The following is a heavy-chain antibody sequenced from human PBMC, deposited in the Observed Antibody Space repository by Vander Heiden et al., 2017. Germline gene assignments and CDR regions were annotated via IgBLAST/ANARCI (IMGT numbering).Heavy chain of an antibody. D-gene: IGHD2-2*01. CDR3: AKAMPLDY. V-gene: IGHV3-30*18. CDR1: GFTFSSYG. J-gene: IGHJ4*02. Sequence: QVQLVESGGGVVQPGRSLRLSCAASGFTFSSYGMHWVRQAPGKGLEWVAVISYEGRKKDYADSVKGRFIISRDNSKNTLYMKMNSLRAEDTAVDYCAKAMPLDYWGQGTMVTVYS. CDR2: ISYEGRKK.